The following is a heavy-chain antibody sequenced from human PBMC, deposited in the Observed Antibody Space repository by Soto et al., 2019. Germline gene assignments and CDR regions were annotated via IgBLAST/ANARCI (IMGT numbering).Heavy chain of an antibody. CDR2: IYNSGIT. CDR3: VCGVTVVGLVSRLWFDP. V-gene: IGHV4-30-4*01. CDR1: GGYISSGDYS. Sequence: PSETLSLTCTVSGGYISSGDYSWSWVRQSPGKGLEWIGHIYNSGITYYNPSLKSRVVISIDTSRNQFSLRLNSLTAADRAVYFCVCGVTVVGLVSRLWFDPWGQGTVVTVSS. J-gene: IGHJ5*02. D-gene: IGHD3-3*01.